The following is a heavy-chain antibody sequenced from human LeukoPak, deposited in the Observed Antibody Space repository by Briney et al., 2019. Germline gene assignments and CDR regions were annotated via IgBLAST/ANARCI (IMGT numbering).Heavy chain of an antibody. V-gene: IGHV3-30*03. Sequence: PGGSLRLSCAASGFTFSSYGMHWVRQAPGKGLEWVAVISYDGSNKYYADSVKGRFTISRDNSKNTLYLQMNSLRAEDTAVYYCAGEAVVVVPAATGAFDIWGQGTMVTVSS. D-gene: IGHD2-2*01. CDR3: AGEAVVVVPAATGAFDI. CDR2: ISYDGSNK. CDR1: GFTFSSYG. J-gene: IGHJ3*02.